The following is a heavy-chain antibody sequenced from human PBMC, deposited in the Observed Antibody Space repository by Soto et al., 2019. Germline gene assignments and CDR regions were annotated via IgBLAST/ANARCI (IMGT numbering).Heavy chain of an antibody. V-gene: IGHV1-18*01. CDR2: ISTYNGDT. Sequence: QVQLVQSGAEVKKPGASVKVSCKASGYSFTTYGIAWVRQAPGQGLEWMGWISTYNGDTDYAQNLQGRVIMTTDTSTTTDYMELRSLRSDDTAVYYCAREGSRPYYDYGMDVWGQGTTVSVSS. J-gene: IGHJ6*02. CDR1: GYSFTTYG. CDR3: AREGSRPYYDYGMDV. D-gene: IGHD3-16*01.